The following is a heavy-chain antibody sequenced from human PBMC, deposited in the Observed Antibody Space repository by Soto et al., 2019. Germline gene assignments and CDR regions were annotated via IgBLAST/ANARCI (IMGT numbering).Heavy chain of an antibody. CDR2: IYYSGGT. CDR1: SGSITGDYY. J-gene: IGHJ5*02. CDR3: ARYTATHYPDSNAYYSPFDP. D-gene: IGHD3-22*01. V-gene: IGHV4-30-4*01. Sequence: QVQLQESGPGLVQPSQTLSLTCTVSSGSITGDYYWSWIRQPPGKGLEWIGHIYYSGGTLYNQSLKSCVNLSVDTSRNQFYLKLTSVTAADTAVYYCARYTATHYPDSNAYYSPFDPWGQGTLVTVPS.